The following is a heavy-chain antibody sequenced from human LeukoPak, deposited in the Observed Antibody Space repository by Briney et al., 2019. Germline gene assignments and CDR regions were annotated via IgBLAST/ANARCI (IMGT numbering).Heavy chain of an antibody. V-gene: IGHV3-21*01. CDR1: GFTFSSYS. D-gene: IGHD2-21*02. J-gene: IGHJ4*02. CDR3: ARDPPPPYCGGDCYSFTFDY. Sequence: GGSLRLSCAASGFTFSSYSVNWVRQAPGKGLEWVSSISSSSSYIYYADSVKGRFTISRDNAKNSLYLQMNSLRAEDTAVYYCARDPPPPYCGGDCYSFTFDYWGQGTLVTVSS. CDR2: ISSSSSYI.